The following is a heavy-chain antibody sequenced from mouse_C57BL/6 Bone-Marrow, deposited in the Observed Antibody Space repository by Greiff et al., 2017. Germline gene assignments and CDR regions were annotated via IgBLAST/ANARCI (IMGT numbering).Heavy chain of an antibody. D-gene: IGHD1-1*01. CDR2: INPSTGGT. V-gene: IGHV1-42*01. CDR3: ARIRTTVVATRYAMDY. J-gene: IGHJ4*01. Sequence: EVMLVESGPELVKPGASVKISCKASGYSFTGYYMNWVKQSPEKSLEWIGEINPSTGGTTYNQKFKAKATLTVDKSSSTDYMQLKSLTSEDSAVYYCARIRTTVVATRYAMDYWGQGTSVTVSS. CDR1: GYSFTGYY.